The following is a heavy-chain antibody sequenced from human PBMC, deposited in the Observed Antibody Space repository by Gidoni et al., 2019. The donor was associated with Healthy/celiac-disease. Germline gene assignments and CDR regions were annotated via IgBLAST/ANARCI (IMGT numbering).Heavy chain of an antibody. CDR1: GGSISSGSYY. V-gene: IGHV4-61*02. D-gene: IGHD6-6*01. Sequence: QVQLQESAPGLVKPSQTLSLTCTVSGGSISSGSYYWSWIRQPAGKGLEWIGRIYTSGSTNYNPSLKSRVTISVDTSKNQFSLKLSSVTAADTAVYYCARDHPYSSSSDYWGQGTLVTVSS. J-gene: IGHJ4*02. CDR2: IYTSGST. CDR3: ARDHPYSSSSDY.